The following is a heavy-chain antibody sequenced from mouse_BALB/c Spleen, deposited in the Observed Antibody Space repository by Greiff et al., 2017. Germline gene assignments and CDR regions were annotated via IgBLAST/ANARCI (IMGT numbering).Heavy chain of an antibody. CDR2: IWAGGST. J-gene: IGHJ4*01. D-gene: IGHD2-4*01. CDR1: GFSLTSYG. V-gene: IGHV2-9*02. CDR3: ARDPRSTMITTGGAMDY. Sequence: VQLVESGPGLVAPSQSLSITCTVSGFSLTSYGVHWVRQPPGKGLEWLGVIWAGGSTNYNSALMSRLSISKDNSKSQVFLKMNSLQTDDTAMYYCARDPRSTMITTGGAMDYWGQGTSVTVSS.